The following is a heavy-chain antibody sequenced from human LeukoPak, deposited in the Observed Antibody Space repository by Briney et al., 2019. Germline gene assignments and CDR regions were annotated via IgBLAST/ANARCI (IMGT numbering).Heavy chain of an antibody. D-gene: IGHD4-23*01. V-gene: IGHV4-59*12. CDR2: MYYTGST. CDR1: GGSISVYY. Sequence: SETLSLTCTVSGGSISVYYCNWIRQPPGKGLDCIGYMYYTGSTNYNPSLKSRVTISVDKSKNQFSLKLSSVTAADTAVYYCARDLHGGNSFTSDWYFDLWGRGTLVTVSS. CDR3: ARDLHGGNSFTSDWYFDL. J-gene: IGHJ2*01.